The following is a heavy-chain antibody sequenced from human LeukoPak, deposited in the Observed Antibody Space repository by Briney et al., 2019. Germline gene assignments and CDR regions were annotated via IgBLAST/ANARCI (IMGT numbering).Heavy chain of an antibody. J-gene: IGHJ5*02. D-gene: IGHD6-13*01. V-gene: IGHV3-23*01. Sequence: PGGSLRVSCVASGFTFSTYAMSWVCQAPGKGLEWVSGISGSGGSTYYADSVKGRSTISRDNSKNTLFLQMNSLRAEATAVYYCAKGGLLAAEDNWFDPWGQGTLVTVSS. CDR3: AKGGLLAAEDNWFDP. CDR1: GFTFSTYA. CDR2: ISGSGGST.